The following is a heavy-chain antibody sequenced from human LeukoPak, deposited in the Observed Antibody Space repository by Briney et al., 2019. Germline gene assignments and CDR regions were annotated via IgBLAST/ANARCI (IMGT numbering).Heavy chain of an antibody. J-gene: IGHJ4*02. CDR1: GGSISSFY. V-gene: IGHV4-59*01. D-gene: IGHD2-2*02. CDR3: ARVGSQLLYYFDY. Sequence: SETLSLTCTVSGGSISSFYWSWIRQPPGKGLEWIRYIYYSGSTNYNPSLKSRVTISVDTSKNQFSLKLSSVTAADTAVYYCARVGSQLLYYFDYWGQGTLVTVSS. CDR2: IYYSGST.